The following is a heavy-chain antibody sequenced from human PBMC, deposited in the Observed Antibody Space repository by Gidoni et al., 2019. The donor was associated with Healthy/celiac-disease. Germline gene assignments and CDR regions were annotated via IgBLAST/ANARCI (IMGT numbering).Heavy chain of an antibody. D-gene: IGHD4-17*01. CDR2: ST. J-gene: IGHJ6*02. V-gene: IGHV4-34*01. CDR3: ASPGLETTATKGDYYYGMDV. Sequence: STNYNPSLKSRVTISVDTSKNQFSLKLSSVTAADTAVYYCASPGLETTATKGDYYYGMDVWGQGTTVTVSS.